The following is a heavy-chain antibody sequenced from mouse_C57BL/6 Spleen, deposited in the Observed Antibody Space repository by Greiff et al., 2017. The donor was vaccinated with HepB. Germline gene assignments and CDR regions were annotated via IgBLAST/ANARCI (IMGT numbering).Heavy chain of an antibody. V-gene: IGHV5-17*01. J-gene: IGHJ2*01. D-gene: IGHD1-1*01. CDR2: ISSGSSTI. CDR1: GFTFSDYG. Sequence: EVQGVESGGGLVKPGGSLKLSCAASGFTFSDYGMHWVRQAPEKGLEWVAYISSGSSTIYYADTVKGRFTISRDNAKNTLFLQMTSLRSEDTAMYYCARQGTTVVDDYFDYWGQGTTLTVSS. CDR3: ARQGTTVVDDYFDY.